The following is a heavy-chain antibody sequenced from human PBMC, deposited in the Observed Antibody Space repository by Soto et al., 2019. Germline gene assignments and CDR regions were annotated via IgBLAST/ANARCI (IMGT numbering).Heavy chain of an antibody. Sequence: HPXESLRLACAACGFSFSSNYMSWVRQAPGKGLEWVSGIYSGVTTYYADSVNGRFTISRDNSKNTLYLQMSSLRAEDPAVYPCATEPGSSGGDYCGQRTLVTVSS. CDR3: ATEPGSSGGDY. CDR2: IYSGVTT. J-gene: IGHJ4*02. D-gene: IGHD3-10*01. V-gene: IGHV3-53*01. CDR1: GFSFSSNY.